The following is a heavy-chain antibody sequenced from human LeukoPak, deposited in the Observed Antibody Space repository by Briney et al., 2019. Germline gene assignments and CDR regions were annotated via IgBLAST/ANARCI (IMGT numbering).Heavy chain of an antibody. D-gene: IGHD3-10*01. Sequence: GGSLRLSCAASGFTFSSKWMHWVRQAPGKGLEWVGHIKSKTDGGTTDYAAPVKGRFTISRDDSKNTLFLQMNSLKTEDTAVYYCTLPWGSGSYYDYWGQGTLVTVSS. CDR1: GFTFSSKW. V-gene: IGHV3-15*01. CDR2: IKSKTDGGTT. CDR3: TLPWGSGSYYDY. J-gene: IGHJ4*02.